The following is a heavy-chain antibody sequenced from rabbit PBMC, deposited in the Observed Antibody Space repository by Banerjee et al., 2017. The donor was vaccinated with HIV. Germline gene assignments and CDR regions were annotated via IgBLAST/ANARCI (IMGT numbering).Heavy chain of an antibody. J-gene: IGHJ3*01. Sequence: QSLEESGGGLVQPEGSLTLTCTASGISFGFSDYLCWVRQAPGKGLEWIACIDAGSSDFTYHASWAKGRFTISKTSSTTVTLQMTSLTVADTATYFCARDTGSSFSSYGMDLWGQGTLVTVS. D-gene: IGHD8-1*01. CDR2: IDAGSSDFT. CDR1: GISFGFSDY. V-gene: IGHV1S40*01. CDR3: ARDTGSSFSSYGMDL.